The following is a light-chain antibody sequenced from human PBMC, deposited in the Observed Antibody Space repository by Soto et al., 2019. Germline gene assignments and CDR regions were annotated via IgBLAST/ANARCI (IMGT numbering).Light chain of an antibody. CDR1: QSVSSSY. Sequence: EIVLTQSPGTLSLSPGERATLSCRAGQSVSSSYLAWYQHKPGQAPRLLIYGASSRATGIPDRFSGSGSGTDFTLTISRLEPEDFAVYYCQQYGTSRHGTFGQGTRLEIK. J-gene: IGKJ5*01. CDR2: GAS. CDR3: QQYGTSRHGT. V-gene: IGKV3-20*01.